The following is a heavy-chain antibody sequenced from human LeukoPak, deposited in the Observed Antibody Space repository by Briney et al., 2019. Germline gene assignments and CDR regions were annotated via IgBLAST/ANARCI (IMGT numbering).Heavy chain of an antibody. Sequence: GGSLRLSCAAPGFTFGNHWMTWVRQAPGKGLGWLAHIKEDGSEAAYVDSVRGRFTISRDNAKNSLYLQMSSLRDEDTAVYYCARDRGFFLFDYWGQGTLVSVSS. J-gene: IGHJ4*02. V-gene: IGHV3-7*01. CDR1: GFTFGNHW. D-gene: IGHD3-10*01. CDR3: ARDRGFFLFDY. CDR2: IKEDGSEA.